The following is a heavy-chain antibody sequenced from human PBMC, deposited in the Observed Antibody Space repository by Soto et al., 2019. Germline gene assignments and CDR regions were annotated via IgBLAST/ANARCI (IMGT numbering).Heavy chain of an antibody. Sequence: KASETLSLTCTVSGGSISSGDDFWTWIRQPPGKGLEWIGYIYYSGSTYYNPSLKSRLTMSVDTSKNQFSPKLSSVTAADTAVYYCARDRAKWKDYYYSGMDVWGQGTTVTVSS. CDR1: GGSISSGDDF. CDR2: IYYSGST. CDR3: ARDRAKWKDYYYSGMDV. V-gene: IGHV4-30-4*01. D-gene: IGHD1-20*01. J-gene: IGHJ6*02.